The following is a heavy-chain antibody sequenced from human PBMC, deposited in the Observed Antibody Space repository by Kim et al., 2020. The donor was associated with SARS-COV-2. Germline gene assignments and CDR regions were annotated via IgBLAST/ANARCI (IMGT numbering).Heavy chain of an antibody. J-gene: IGHJ6*02. Sequence: GKGRFTISRDNSKNTLYLQMNSLRAEDTAVYYCARDGVWMVRGVRRGMDVWGQGTTVTVSS. V-gene: IGHV3-30*07. CDR3: ARDGVWMVRGVRRGMDV. D-gene: IGHD3-10*01.